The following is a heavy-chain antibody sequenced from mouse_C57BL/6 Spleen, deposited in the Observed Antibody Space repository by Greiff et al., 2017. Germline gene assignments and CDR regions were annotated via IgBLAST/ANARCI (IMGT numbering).Heavy chain of an antibody. CDR1: EYEFPSHD. V-gene: IGHV5-2*01. D-gene: IGHD2-1*01. Sequence: EVHLVESGGGLVQPGESLKLSCESNEYEFPSHDMSWVRKTPEKRLELVAAINSDGGRTYYPDTMERRFIISRDNTKKTLYLQMSSLRSEDTALYYCARRGNYRYWYFDVWGTGTTVTVSS. CDR3: ARRGNYRYWYFDV. J-gene: IGHJ1*03. CDR2: INSDGGRT.